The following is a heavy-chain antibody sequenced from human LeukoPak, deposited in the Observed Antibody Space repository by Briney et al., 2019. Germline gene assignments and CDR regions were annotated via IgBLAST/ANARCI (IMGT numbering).Heavy chain of an antibody. D-gene: IGHD6-19*01. CDR2: IQQDGSAK. CDR1: GFTFSTYW. Sequence: GGSLRLSCAASGFTFSTYWMSWVRQAPGKGLECGANIQQDGSAKYYVDSVKGRFTISRDNAKNSLYLQMNSLRAEDTAVYYCARGRSSDSSGPPYFDYWGQGTLVTVSS. J-gene: IGHJ4*02. CDR3: ARGRSSDSSGPPYFDY. V-gene: IGHV3-7*01.